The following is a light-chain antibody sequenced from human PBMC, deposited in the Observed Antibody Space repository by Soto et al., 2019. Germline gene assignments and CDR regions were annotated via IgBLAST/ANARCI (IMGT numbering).Light chain of an antibody. Sequence: QSALTQPASVSGSPGQSITISCTGTSSDVGGYNFVSRYQLHPGKAPKLMIYDVSNRPSGVSDRFSGSKSGNTASLTISGLQAEDEADYYCSSYTSSSTLEVFGGGTKVTVL. CDR2: DVS. CDR1: SSDVGGYNF. V-gene: IGLV2-14*01. CDR3: SSYTSSSTLEV. J-gene: IGLJ2*01.